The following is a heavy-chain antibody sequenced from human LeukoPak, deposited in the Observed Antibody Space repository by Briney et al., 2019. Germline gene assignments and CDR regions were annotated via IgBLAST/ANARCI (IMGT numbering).Heavy chain of an antibody. J-gene: IGHJ6*03. Sequence: PSETLSLTCAVYGGSFSGYYWSWIRQPPGKGLEWIGEINHSGSTNYNPSLKSRVTISVDTSKNQFSLKLSSVTAADTAVYYCARPRGCSSTSCYARYYYYYMDVWGKGTTVTVSS. V-gene: IGHV4-34*01. CDR3: ARPRGCSSTSCYARYYYYYMDV. CDR1: GGSFSGYY. CDR2: INHSGST. D-gene: IGHD2-2*01.